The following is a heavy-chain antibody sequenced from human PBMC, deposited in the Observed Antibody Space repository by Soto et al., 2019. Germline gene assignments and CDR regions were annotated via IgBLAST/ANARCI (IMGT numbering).Heavy chain of an antibody. J-gene: IGHJ5*02. Sequence: GGSLRLSCAAPGFTFSSYSMNWVRQAPGKGLEWVSYISSSSSTIYYADSVKGRFTISRDDAKNSLYLQMNSLRDEDTAVYYCARDGYYYDSSGYSNWFDPWGQGTLVTVS. CDR1: GFTFSSYS. D-gene: IGHD3-22*01. CDR2: ISSSSSTI. CDR3: ARDGYYYDSSGYSNWFDP. V-gene: IGHV3-48*02.